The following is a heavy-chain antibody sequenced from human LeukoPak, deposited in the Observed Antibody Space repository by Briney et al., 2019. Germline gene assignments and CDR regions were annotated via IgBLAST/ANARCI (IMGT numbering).Heavy chain of an antibody. D-gene: IGHD1-26*01. V-gene: IGHV1-8*01. CDR1: GYTFTSYD. CDR3: ARVGSYFNLGAAFDI. CDR2: MNPNSGNT. Sequence: GASVKVSCKASGYTFTSYDINWVRQATEQGLEWMGWMNPNSGNTGYAQKFQGRVTMTRNTSISTAYMELSSLRSEDTAVYYCARVGSYFNLGAAFDIWGQGTMVTVSS. J-gene: IGHJ3*02.